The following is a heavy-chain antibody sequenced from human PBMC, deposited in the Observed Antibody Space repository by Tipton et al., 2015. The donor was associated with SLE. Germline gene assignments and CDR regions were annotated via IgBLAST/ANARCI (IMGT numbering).Heavy chain of an antibody. CDR3: ARGRYSSGWMGFDI. V-gene: IGHV4-34*01. Sequence: TLSLTCAVYGGSFSGYFWTWIRQPPGKGLEWIGEINHSGSTNYNPSLKTRVTMSLDTSKNQISLKLISVTAADTAVYYCARGRYSSGWMGFDIWGQGTVVTVSS. D-gene: IGHD6-19*01. CDR2: INHSGST. J-gene: IGHJ3*02. CDR1: GGSFSGYF.